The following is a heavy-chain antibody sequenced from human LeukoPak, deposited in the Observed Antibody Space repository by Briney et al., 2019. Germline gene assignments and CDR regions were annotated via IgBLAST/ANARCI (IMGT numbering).Heavy chain of an antibody. CDR1: GYTFTSYG. Sequence: ASVKVSCKASGYTFTSYGISWVRQAPGQGLEWMGWISAYNGNTNYAQKLQGRVTMTTDTSTSTAYMELRSLRSDDTAVYYCARVYCSGGSCLDAFDIWGQGTMVIVSS. J-gene: IGHJ3*02. CDR2: ISAYNGNT. V-gene: IGHV1-18*01. CDR3: ARVYCSGGSCLDAFDI. D-gene: IGHD2-15*01.